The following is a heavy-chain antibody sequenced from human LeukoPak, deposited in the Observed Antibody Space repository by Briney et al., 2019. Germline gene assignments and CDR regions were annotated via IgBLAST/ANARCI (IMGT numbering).Heavy chain of an antibody. Sequence: SETLSLTCTVSGGSISSYYWSWIRQPPGKGLEWIGYIYTSGSTNYNPSLKSRVTISVDTSKNQFSLKLSSVTAADTAVYYCARGEVYSSSYYHYYYMDVWGKGTTVTVSS. V-gene: IGHV4-4*09. CDR2: IYTSGST. CDR1: GGSISSYY. CDR3: ARGEVYSSSYYHYYYMDV. J-gene: IGHJ6*03. D-gene: IGHD6-6*01.